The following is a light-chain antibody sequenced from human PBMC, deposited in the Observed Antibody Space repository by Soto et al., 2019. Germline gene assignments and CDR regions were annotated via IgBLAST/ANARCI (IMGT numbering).Light chain of an antibody. J-gene: IGLJ1*01. CDR3: ISYTVSRSYV. V-gene: IGLV2-14*01. Sequence: QSVLTQPASASGSPGQSITISCSGTSSDIGAYDHVAWFQQFPGKTPKLMIYSVSNRPSGVSYRFSGSKSGNTASLTISGLQAEDEADYYCISYTVSRSYVFGTGTKVTVL. CDR1: SSDIGAYDH. CDR2: SVS.